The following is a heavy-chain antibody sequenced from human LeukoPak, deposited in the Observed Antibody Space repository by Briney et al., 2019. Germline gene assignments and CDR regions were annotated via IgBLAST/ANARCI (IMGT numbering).Heavy chain of an antibody. CDR1: GGSFSGYY. CDR3: YGYYYYYYMDV. CDR2: IYYSGST. V-gene: IGHV4-34*03. D-gene: IGHD4-17*01. Sequence: SETLSLTCAVYGGSFSGYYWGWIRQPPGKGLEWIGSIYYSGSTYYNPSLKSRVTISVDTSKNQFSLKLSSVTAADTAVYCCYGYYYYYYMDVWGKGTTVTVSS. J-gene: IGHJ6*03.